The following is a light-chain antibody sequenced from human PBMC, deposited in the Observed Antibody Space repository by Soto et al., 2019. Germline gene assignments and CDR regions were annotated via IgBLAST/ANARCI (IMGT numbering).Light chain of an antibody. Sequence: SYELTQAPSVSVAPGQTATITCGGDKIGRKNVHLYQQRPGQAPGVVVYDDRDRPSGVPERFSGSNAGNTATLTIARVEGGDEADYYCQAWDSTTDLGIFGGGTKLTVL. CDR3: QAWDSTTDLGI. V-gene: IGLV3-21*02. CDR2: DDR. J-gene: IGLJ2*01. CDR1: KIGRKN.